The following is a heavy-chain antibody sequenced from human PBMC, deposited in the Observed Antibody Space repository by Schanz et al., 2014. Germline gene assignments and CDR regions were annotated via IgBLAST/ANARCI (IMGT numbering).Heavy chain of an antibody. Sequence: EVQLVESGGGLVKPGGSLRLSCGVSGFTASSHSMNWVRQARGKGLEWVSAMNESHSTIYYADSVRGRFTISSDSSKNTLYLQMSSLRADDTAVYYCAKAADWPVTRFDPWGQGTLXTVSS. CDR1: GFTASSHS. D-gene: IGHD3-9*01. CDR3: AKAADWPVTRFDP. J-gene: IGHJ5*02. CDR2: MNESHSTI. V-gene: IGHV3-21*02.